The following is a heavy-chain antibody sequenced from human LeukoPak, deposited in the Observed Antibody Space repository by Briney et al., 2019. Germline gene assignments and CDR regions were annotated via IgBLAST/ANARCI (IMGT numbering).Heavy chain of an antibody. CDR2: ISGSGGST. V-gene: IGHV3-23*01. CDR3: AKDGSIMITFGGVIAYD. CDR1: GFTFSSYA. D-gene: IGHD3-16*02. J-gene: IGHJ1*01. Sequence: PGGSLRLSCAASGFTFSSYAMSWVRQAPGKGLEWVSAISGSGGSTYYADSVKGRFTISRDNSKNTLYLQMNSLRAEDTAVYYCAKDGSIMITFGGVIAYDWGRGTLVTVSS.